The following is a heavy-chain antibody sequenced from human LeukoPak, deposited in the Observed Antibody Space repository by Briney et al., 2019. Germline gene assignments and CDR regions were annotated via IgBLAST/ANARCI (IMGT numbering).Heavy chain of an antibody. CDR3: ARDRVGGSGWYYFDY. CDR2: ISYDGNNK. Sequence: PGRSLRLSCAASGFTLSSNAMHWVRQAPGKGLEWVALISYDGNNKYYADSVKGRFTISRDNSKNTLYLQMNSLRAEDTAVYYCARDRVGGSGWYYFDYWGQGTLVTVSS. V-gene: IGHV3-30*04. CDR1: GFTLSSNA. J-gene: IGHJ4*02. D-gene: IGHD6-19*01.